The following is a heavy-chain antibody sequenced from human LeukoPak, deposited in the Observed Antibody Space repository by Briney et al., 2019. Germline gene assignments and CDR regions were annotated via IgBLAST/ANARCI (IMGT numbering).Heavy chain of an antibody. CDR2: IYYSGST. CDR1: GGSISSYY. D-gene: IGHD3-10*01. Sequence: PSETLSLTCTVSGGSISSYYWSWIRQPPGKGLEWIGYIYYSGSTNYNPSLKSRVTISVDTSKNQFSLKLSSVSAADTAVYYCARLTYGSGSYYIDYWGQGTLVTVSS. J-gene: IGHJ4*02. V-gene: IGHV4-59*08. CDR3: ARLTYGSGSYYIDY.